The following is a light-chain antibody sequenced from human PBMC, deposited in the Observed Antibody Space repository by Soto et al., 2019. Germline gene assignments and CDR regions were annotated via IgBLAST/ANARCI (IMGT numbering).Light chain of an antibody. V-gene: IGLV2-23*02. J-gene: IGLJ1*01. CDR3: WSYAGSSTFV. CDR1: SSDVGSYNL. Sequence: QPGSESWRSGQSTTISRTGTSSDVGSYNLVSWYQQHPGKAPKLMIYEVSKRPSGVSNRFSGSKSGNTASLTISGLQAEDEADYYCWSYAGSSTFVFGTGTKVTVL. CDR2: EVS.